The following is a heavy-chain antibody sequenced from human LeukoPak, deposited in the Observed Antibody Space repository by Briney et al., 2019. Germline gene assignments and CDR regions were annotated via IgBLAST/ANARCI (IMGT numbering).Heavy chain of an antibody. V-gene: IGHV4-61*02. CDR3: ARVLLAGTVDY. CDR1: GGSISSGSYY. D-gene: IGHD6-19*01. J-gene: IGHJ4*02. Sequence: PSETLSLTCTVSGGSISSGSYYWSWIRQPAGKGLEWIGRIYTSGGTNYNPSLKSRVTISVDTSKNEFSLMLSSVTAADTAVYCCARVLLAGTVDYWGQGTLVTVSS. CDR2: IYTSGGT.